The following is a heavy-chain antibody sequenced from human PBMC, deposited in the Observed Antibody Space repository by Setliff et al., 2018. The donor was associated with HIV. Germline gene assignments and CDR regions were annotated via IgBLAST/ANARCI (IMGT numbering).Heavy chain of an antibody. D-gene: IGHD4-17*01. CDR1: GDSVGSSSYY. CDR3: ARDFRDYGGNYWYFDL. J-gene: IGHJ2*01. CDR2: IYYTGNT. Sequence: LSLTCTVSGDSVGSSSYYWAWIRQPPGKGLERIGSIYYTGNTKYNPSLESRVTFSIDTSENQFSLRLASVTAADTAVYYCARDFRDYGGNYWYFDLWGRGTLVTVSS. V-gene: IGHV4-39*07.